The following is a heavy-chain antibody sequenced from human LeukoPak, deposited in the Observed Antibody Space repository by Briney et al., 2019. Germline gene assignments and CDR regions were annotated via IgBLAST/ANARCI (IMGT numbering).Heavy chain of an antibody. J-gene: IGHJ6*03. CDR1: GGTFSSYA. D-gene: IGHD2-2*02. Sequence: SVKVSCKASGGTFSSYAISWVRQAPGQGLEWMGGIIPIFGTANYAQKFQGRVTITADESTSTAYIELSSLRSEDTAVYYCATGDIVVVPAAIGGSHYYYYYMDVWGKGTTVTVSS. V-gene: IGHV1-69*13. CDR2: IIPIFGTA. CDR3: ATGDIVVVPAAIGGSHYYYYYMDV.